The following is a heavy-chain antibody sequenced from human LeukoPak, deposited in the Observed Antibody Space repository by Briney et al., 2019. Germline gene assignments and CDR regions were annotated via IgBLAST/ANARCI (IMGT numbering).Heavy chain of an antibody. Sequence: KASETLSLTCTVSGGSISSYYWSWIRQPAGKGLECIGRFYTSESINYAPHLKTRVTMSVDTSKTQLSLQLSSVTAAETAVYYCAREYYDFPYYYYGMDVCGQGTTVTVSS. CDR2: FYTSESI. J-gene: IGHJ6*02. V-gene: IGHV4-4*07. CDR1: GGSISSYY. CDR3: AREYYDFPYYYYGMDV. D-gene: IGHD3-3*01.